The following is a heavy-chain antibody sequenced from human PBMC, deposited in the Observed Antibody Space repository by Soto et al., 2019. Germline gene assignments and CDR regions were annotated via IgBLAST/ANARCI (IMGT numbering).Heavy chain of an antibody. Sequence: QVQLVQSGAELKKPGSSVKVSCRASGGALSSYPIGWVRQAPGQGLEWMGRIIPVLGLANYAQKFQVRVTITADKSTRRDYMALPSLTSEDSAIYYCARVKPSPDSEGYYFDSWGQGTQVTVSS. V-gene: IGHV1-69*02. CDR1: GGALSSYP. J-gene: IGHJ4*02. CDR3: ARVKPSPDSEGYYFDS. D-gene: IGHD3-10*01. CDR2: IIPVLGLA.